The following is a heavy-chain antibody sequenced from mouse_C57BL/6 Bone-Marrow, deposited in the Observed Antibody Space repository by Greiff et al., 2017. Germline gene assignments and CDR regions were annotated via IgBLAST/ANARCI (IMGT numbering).Heavy chain of an antibody. CDR2: FHPYNDDT. J-gene: IGHJ2*01. V-gene: IGHV1-47*01. CDR3: ARSSTFFYYWDY. CDR1: GYTFTTYP. D-gene: IGHD5-1*01. Sequence: VKLMESGAELVKPGASVKMSCKASGYTFTTYPIEWMKQNHGKSLEWIGNFHPYNDDTKYNEKFKGKATLTVEKSSNTVYLELSRLTSDDSAVYDCARSSTFFYYWDYWGQGTTLTVSS.